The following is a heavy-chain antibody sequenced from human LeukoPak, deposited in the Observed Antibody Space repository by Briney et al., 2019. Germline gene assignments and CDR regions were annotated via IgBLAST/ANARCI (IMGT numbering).Heavy chain of an antibody. J-gene: IGHJ3*02. CDR1: GGSISSYY. V-gene: IGHV4-59*01. CDR2: IYYSGST. D-gene: IGHD1-14*01. CDR3: ARSLQWATGAFDI. Sequence: PSETLSLTCTVSGGSISSYYWSWLRQPPGKGLEWVGYIYYSGSTNYNPSLKSRVTISVDTSKNQFSLKLSSMTAADTAVYYCARSLQWATGAFDIWGQGTMVTVSS.